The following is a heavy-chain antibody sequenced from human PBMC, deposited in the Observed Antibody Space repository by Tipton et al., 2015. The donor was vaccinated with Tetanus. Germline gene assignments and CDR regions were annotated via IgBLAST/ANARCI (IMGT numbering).Heavy chain of an antibody. CDR2: ISPSGRT. CDR1: GGSISSGDHQ. CDR3: ARDPAVLRFLEWLPDWYFAL. V-gene: IGHV4-61*08. D-gene: IGHD3-3*01. J-gene: IGHJ2*01. Sequence: LSLTCTVSGGSISSGDHQWNWIRQPPGKGLEWLAYISPSGRTNSNYSLKSRITISQDKSKNQFSLTLSSVTAADTAVYYCARDPAVLRFLEWLPDWYFALWGRGTLVTVSS.